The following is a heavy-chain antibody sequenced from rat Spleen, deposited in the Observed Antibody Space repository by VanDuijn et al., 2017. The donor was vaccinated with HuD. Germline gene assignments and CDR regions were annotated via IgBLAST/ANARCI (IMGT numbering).Heavy chain of an antibody. CDR1: GFTFSNYG. CDR3: ARDYSNFFPYWYFDF. D-gene: IGHD1-2*01. CDR2: ISYEGSRT. Sequence: EVQLVESGGGLVQPGRSLKLSCAASGFTFSNYGMAWVRQTPTKGLGWVASISYEGSRTYYGDSVKGRFTISRDNAKSTLYLQMDSLRSEDTATYYCARDYSNFFPYWYFDFWGPGTMVTVSS. J-gene: IGHJ1*01. V-gene: IGHV5-29*01.